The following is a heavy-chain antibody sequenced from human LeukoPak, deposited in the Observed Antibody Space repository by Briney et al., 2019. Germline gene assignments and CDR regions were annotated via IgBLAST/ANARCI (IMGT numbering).Heavy chain of an antibody. V-gene: IGHV3-30*03. CDR1: GFTFGTFG. J-gene: IGHJ4*02. CDR3: AREMRLNWNYDPFDY. D-gene: IGHD1-7*01. CDR2: ISYDGSSE. Sequence: GGSLRLSCAASGFTFGTFGMHWVRQAPGKGLEWVAFISYDGSSEYDADSVKGRFTISRDNSENTLYLQMNSLRAEDTAVYYCAREMRLNWNYDPFDYWGQGTLVTVSS.